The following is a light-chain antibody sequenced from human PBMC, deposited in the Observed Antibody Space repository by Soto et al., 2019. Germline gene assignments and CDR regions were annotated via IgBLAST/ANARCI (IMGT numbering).Light chain of an antibody. J-gene: IGKJ1*01. CDR2: GAS. Sequence: EIMLSQSPGTLSLSQGERATLSCRASQSVSSSYLAWYQQKPGQAPRLLIYGASSRATGIPDRFSGSGSGTDFTLTISRLEPEDFAVYYCQQYGSSPLTFGQGTKVDI. CDR1: QSVSSSY. V-gene: IGKV3-20*01. CDR3: QQYGSSPLT.